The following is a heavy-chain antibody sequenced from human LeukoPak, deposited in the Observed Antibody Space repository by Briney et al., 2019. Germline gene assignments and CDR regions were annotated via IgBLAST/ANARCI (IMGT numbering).Heavy chain of an antibody. CDR2: INPNSGGT. J-gene: IGHJ4*02. D-gene: IGHD3-22*01. CDR1: GGTFSSYA. Sequence: ASVKVSCKASGGTFSSYAISWVRQAPGQGFEWMGWINPNSGGTNYAQKFHGRVTMTRDTSVSTAYMELSRLRSDDTAVYYCARDFHNPSYYYDGSGYFGPPIDWGQGTLVTVS. CDR3: ARDFHNPSYYYDGSGYFGPPID. V-gene: IGHV1-2*02.